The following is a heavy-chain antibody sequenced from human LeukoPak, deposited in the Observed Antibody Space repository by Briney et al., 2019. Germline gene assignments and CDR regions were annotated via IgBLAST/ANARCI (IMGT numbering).Heavy chain of an antibody. Sequence: SETLSLTCTVSGGSISSYYWSWIRQPAGKGLEWIGRIYTSGSTNYNPSLKSRVTMSVDTSKNQFSLKLSSVTAADTAVYYCAREIHCSSTSCYLGSWGQGTLVTVSS. CDR1: GGSISSYY. CDR2: IYTSGST. D-gene: IGHD2-2*01. V-gene: IGHV4-4*07. J-gene: IGHJ5*02. CDR3: AREIHCSSTSCYLGS.